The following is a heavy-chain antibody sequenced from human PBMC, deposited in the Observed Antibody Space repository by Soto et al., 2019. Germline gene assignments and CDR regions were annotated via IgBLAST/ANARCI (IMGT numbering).Heavy chain of an antibody. CDR3: AKESVAGNY. V-gene: IGHV3-30*18. J-gene: IGHJ4*02. CDR2: ISYDGSNK. D-gene: IGHD6-19*01. CDR1: GFTFISYG. Sequence: SGGSLRLSCAASGFTFISYGMHWVLQAPGKGLEWVAVISYDGSNKYYAASVKGRFTISRDNSKNTLYLQMNSLRAEDTAVYYCAKESVAGNYWGQGTLVTVSS.